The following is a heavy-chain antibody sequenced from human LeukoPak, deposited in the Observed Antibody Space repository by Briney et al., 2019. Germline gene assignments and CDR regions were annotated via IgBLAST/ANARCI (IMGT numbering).Heavy chain of an antibody. Sequence: GESLKISCQGAGYIFTNYWSAWLRQLPGKGLEWMGIINPVDSDVRYSPFFQGHVILSVDKSVTTAYLQWSLLEASDTAMYYYATRLLTSSRTGGGSFDFWGQGTLVTVSS. CDR3: ATRLLTSSRTGGGSFDF. CDR1: GYIFTNYW. J-gene: IGHJ4*02. D-gene: IGHD6-13*01. CDR2: INPVDSDV. V-gene: IGHV5-51*01.